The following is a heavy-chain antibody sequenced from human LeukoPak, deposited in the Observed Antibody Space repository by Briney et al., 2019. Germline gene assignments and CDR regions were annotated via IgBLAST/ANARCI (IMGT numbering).Heavy chain of an antibody. V-gene: IGHV4-59*12. Sequence: SETLSLTCTVSGGSISSYYWSWIRQPPGKGLEWIGYIYYSGSTNYNPSLKSRVTISVDTSKNQFSLKLSSVTAADTAVYYCARAVVPAASSRRHYYYYGMDVWGQGTTVTVSS. J-gene: IGHJ6*02. D-gene: IGHD2-2*01. CDR1: GGSISSYY. CDR3: ARAVVPAASSRRHYYYYGMDV. CDR2: IYYSGST.